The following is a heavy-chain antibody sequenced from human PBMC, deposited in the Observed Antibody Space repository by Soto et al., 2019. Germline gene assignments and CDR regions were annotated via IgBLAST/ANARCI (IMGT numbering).Heavy chain of an antibody. D-gene: IGHD3-3*01. J-gene: IGHJ4*02. Sequence: GGSLRLSCAASGFTFSSYAMSWVRQAPGKGPEWVSAISGSGGSTYYADSVKGRFTISRDNSKNTLYLQMNSLRAEDTAVYYCAKEGERITIFGVVTPYYFDYWGQGTLVTVSS. V-gene: IGHV3-23*01. CDR3: AKEGERITIFGVVTPYYFDY. CDR2: ISGSGGST. CDR1: GFTFSSYA.